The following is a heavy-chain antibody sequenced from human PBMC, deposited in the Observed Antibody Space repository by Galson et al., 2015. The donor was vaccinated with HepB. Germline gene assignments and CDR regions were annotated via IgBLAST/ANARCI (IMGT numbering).Heavy chain of an antibody. CDR3: ARVDLWLREDYTDV. CDR2: INCNTGGT. D-gene: IGHD3-9*01. V-gene: IGHV1-2*06. J-gene: IGHJ6*03. CDR1: GFMFTGYY. Sequence: SVKVSCKASGFMFTGYYMYWVRQAPGQGLEWMGRINCNTGGTNNAEKFQGRVTMTRDTSISTAYMELRRLRYDDTAVYYCARVDLWLREDYTDVWGKGTTVTVSS.